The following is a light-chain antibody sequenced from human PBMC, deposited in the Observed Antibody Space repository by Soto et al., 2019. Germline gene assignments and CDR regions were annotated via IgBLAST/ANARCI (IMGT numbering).Light chain of an antibody. CDR3: QQSYTTPYT. J-gene: IGKJ2*01. CDR2: AAS. CDR1: QTISSY. V-gene: IGKV1-39*01. Sequence: DIQMTQSPSSLSASAGDRVTITCRASQTISSYLNWYQQKPGKAPNLLIYAASSLQSGVPSRFSGSGSGTDFSLTITSLQPEDVATYYCQQSYTTPYTFGQGTNLEIK.